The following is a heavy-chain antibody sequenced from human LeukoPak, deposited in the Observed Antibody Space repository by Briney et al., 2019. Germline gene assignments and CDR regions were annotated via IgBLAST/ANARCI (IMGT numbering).Heavy chain of an antibody. CDR1: GYTSSNYG. D-gene: IGHD1-1*01. V-gene: IGHV1-18*01. Sequence: ASVKVSRKSSGYTSSNYGISWMRQAPGQGLEWMGWISTHNGNTNYAPKFQGRVTMTTDKSTSTTYMELRSLTSDDTAVYYCARDVPGSIGTTARFDPWGQGTLVTVSS. CDR3: ARDVPGSIGTTARFDP. J-gene: IGHJ5*02. CDR2: ISTHNGNT.